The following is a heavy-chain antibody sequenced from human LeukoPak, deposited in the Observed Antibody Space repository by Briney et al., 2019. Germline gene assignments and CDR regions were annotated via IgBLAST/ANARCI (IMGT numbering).Heavy chain of an antibody. CDR3: ATAPHRVMGYYYYYMDV. CDR1: GYTLTELS. D-gene: IGHD3-16*01. CDR2: FDPEDGET. J-gene: IGHJ6*03. Sequence: ASLKVSGKVSGYTLTELSMHWVCQAPGKGFEWLGRFDPEDGETIYAQKCQGRVTMTEDTSTDTAYMELSSLRSEDTAVYYCATAPHRVMGYYYYYMDVWGKGTTVTISS. V-gene: IGHV1-24*01.